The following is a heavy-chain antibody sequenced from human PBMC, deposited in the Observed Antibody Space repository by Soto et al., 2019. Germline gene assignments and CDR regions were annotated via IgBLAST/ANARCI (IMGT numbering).Heavy chain of an antibody. CDR3: ARNLFGVIIMGDY. D-gene: IGHD3-3*01. J-gene: IGHJ4*02. CDR1: GYTFTSYG. V-gene: IGHV1-18*04. Sequence: ASVKVSCKASGYTFTSYGISWVRQAPGQGLEWMGWISTYSGNTDYAQKFQGRITMTTDTSTDTVYMELRSLRSDDTAVYFCARNLFGVIIMGDYWGQGALVTVSS. CDR2: ISTYSGNT.